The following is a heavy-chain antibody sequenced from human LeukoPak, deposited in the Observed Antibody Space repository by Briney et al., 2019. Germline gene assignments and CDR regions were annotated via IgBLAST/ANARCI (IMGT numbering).Heavy chain of an antibody. V-gene: IGHV4-59*01. Sequence: PSETLSLTCTVSGGSISPYFWSWIRQPPGKGLEWIGYIYYRGSTNYNPSLKSRVTISLDTSKDQFSLKLSSVTAADTAVYYCAREGVAKGYFDYWGQGTLVTVSS. D-gene: IGHD5-12*01. J-gene: IGHJ4*02. CDR2: IYYRGST. CDR1: GGSISPYF. CDR3: AREGVAKGYFDY.